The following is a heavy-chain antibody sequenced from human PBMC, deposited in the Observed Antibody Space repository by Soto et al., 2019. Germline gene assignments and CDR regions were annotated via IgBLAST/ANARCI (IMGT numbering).Heavy chain of an antibody. CDR1: GGTFSSYA. CDR3: ARAYYYGSGSYYTLDY. Sequence: QVQLVQSGAEVKKPGSSVKVSCKASGGTFSSYAISWVRQAPGQGLEWMGGTIPIFGTANYAQKFQGRVTITADESTSTAYMELSSLRSEDTAVYYCARAYYYGSGSYYTLDYWGQGTPVTVSS. D-gene: IGHD3-10*01. CDR2: TIPIFGTA. V-gene: IGHV1-69*01. J-gene: IGHJ4*02.